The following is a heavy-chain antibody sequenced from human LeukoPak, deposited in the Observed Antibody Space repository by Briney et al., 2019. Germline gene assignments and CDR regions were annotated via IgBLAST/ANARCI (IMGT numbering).Heavy chain of an antibody. D-gene: IGHD3-22*01. Sequence: GGSLRLSCAASEFTFSSYSMNWVRQAPGKGLEWVSYITNSGNSKSYADSVKGRFTISRDNTKNSLYLQMNGLRAEDTAVYYCAKGGLYYYDSSGYSDYWGQGTLVTVSS. CDR2: ITNSGNSK. CDR1: EFTFSSYS. V-gene: IGHV3-48*01. CDR3: AKGGLYYYDSSGYSDY. J-gene: IGHJ4*02.